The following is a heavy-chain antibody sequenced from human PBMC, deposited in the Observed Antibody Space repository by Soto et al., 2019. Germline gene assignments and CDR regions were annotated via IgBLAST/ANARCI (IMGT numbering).Heavy chain of an antibody. CDR3: ARDLLHYDFWSGYSAYFYYGMDV. D-gene: IGHD3-3*01. Sequence: GGSLRLSCAASGFTFSSYEMNWVRQAPGKGLEWVSYISDSGRTIYYADSVKGRFTVSRDDAQNSVYLQMDSLRAEDTAVYYCARDLLHYDFWSGYSAYFYYGMDVWGPGTTVTVSS. CDR1: GFTFSSYE. CDR2: ISDSGRTI. V-gene: IGHV3-48*03. J-gene: IGHJ6*02.